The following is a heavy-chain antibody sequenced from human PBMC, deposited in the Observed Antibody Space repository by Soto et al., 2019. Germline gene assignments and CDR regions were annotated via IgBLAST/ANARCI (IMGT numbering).Heavy chain of an antibody. CDR1: GGTFSSYA. D-gene: IGHD3-3*01. V-gene: IGHV1-69*06. J-gene: IGHJ6*02. CDR3: ARGLITIFIDSMPDGMDV. CDR2: IIPIFGTA. Sequence: SVKVSFKACGGTFSSYAISWMRQAPGQGVEWMGGIIPIFGTANYAQKFQGRVTITADKSTSTAYMELSSLRSEDTAVYYCARGLITIFIDSMPDGMDVWGQGTTVTFSS.